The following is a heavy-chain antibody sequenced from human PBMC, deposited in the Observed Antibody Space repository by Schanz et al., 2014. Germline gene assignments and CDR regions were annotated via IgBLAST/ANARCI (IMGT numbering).Heavy chain of an antibody. CDR1: GFIFGDYA. D-gene: IGHD3-16*01. Sequence: QVQLVESGGGVVQPGGSLRLSCAASGFIFGDYAIHWVRQAPGKGLEWVAAISNHGLNTYFGDSVKGRFTISRDNSRNTVFLHRTSLKPEDMAIYYCARVETFNYDDITLYHHFFDPWGQGTLVTVSS. J-gene: IGHJ5*02. V-gene: IGHV3-30*03. CDR2: ISNHGLNT. CDR3: ARVETFNYDDITLYHHFFDP.